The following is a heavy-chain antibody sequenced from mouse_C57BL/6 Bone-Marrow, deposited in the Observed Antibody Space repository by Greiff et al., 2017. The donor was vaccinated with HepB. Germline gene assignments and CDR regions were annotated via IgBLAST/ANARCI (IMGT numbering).Heavy chain of an antibody. Sequence: EVQLQQSGPELVKPGASVKISCKASGYTFTDYYMNWVKQSHGKSLEWIGDINPNNGGTSYNQKFKGKATLTVDKSSSTAYMELRSLTSEDSAVYYCARRHSNLFAYWGQGTLVTVSA. CDR2: INPNNGGT. J-gene: IGHJ3*01. V-gene: IGHV1-26*01. CDR1: GYTFTDYY. CDR3: ARRHSNLFAY. D-gene: IGHD2-5*01.